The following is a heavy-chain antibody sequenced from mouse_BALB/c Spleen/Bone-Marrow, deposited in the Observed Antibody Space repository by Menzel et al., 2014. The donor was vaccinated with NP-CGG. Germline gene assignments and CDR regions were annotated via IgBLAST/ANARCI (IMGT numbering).Heavy chain of an antibody. CDR2: IDPSDSYT. V-gene: IGHV1S127*01. J-gene: IGHJ1*01. Sequence: QVQLKESGAELVKPGASVKMSCKASGYTFTSYWTHWVKQRPGQGLEWIGVIDPSDSYTSYNQKFKGKATLTVDTSSSTAYMQLSSLTSEDSAVYYCTRGDYDWYFDVWGAGTTVTVSS. CDR1: GYTFTSYW. D-gene: IGHD2-4*01. CDR3: TRGDYDWYFDV.